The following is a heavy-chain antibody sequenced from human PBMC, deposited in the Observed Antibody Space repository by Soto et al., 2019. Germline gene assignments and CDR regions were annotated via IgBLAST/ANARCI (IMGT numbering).Heavy chain of an antibody. CDR1: GYTFTGYY. V-gene: IGHV1-2*04. J-gene: IGHJ4*02. D-gene: IGHD3-22*01. CDR2: INPNSGGT. Sequence: ASVKVSCKASGYTFTGYYMHWVRQAPGQGLEWMGWINPNSGGTNYAQKFQGWVTMTRDTSISTAYMELNSLSAEDTAIYYCAKGLYYYDSSGYRVFDYWGQGTQVTVSS. CDR3: AKGLYYYDSSGYRVFDY.